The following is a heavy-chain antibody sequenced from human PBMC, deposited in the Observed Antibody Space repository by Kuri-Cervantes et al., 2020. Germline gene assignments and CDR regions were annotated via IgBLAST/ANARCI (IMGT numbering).Heavy chain of an antibody. V-gene: IGHV5-51*01. Sequence: GESLKISCKGSGYSFTSYWIGWVRQMPGKGLEWMGIIYPGDSDTRYSPSFQGQVPISADKSISTAYLQWSSLKASDTAMYYCARLSIAAAGTQWGNWFDPWGQGTLVTVSS. J-gene: IGHJ5*02. CDR1: GYSFTSYW. CDR3: ARLSIAAAGTQWGNWFDP. CDR2: IYPGDSDT. D-gene: IGHD6-13*01.